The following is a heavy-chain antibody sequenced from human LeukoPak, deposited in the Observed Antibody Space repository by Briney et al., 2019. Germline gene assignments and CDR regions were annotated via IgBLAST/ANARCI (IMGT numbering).Heavy chain of an antibody. D-gene: IGHD3-22*01. J-gene: IGHJ4*02. CDR2: ISSSSSTI. CDR3: ARDYGYYDSSGYPHYYFDY. CDR1: GFTFSSYS. Sequence: GGSLRLSCAASGFTFSSYSMNRVRQAPGKGLEWVSYISSSSSTIYYADSVKGRFTISRDNDKNSLYLQMNSLRDEDTAVYYCARDYGYYDSSGYPHYYFDYWGQGTLVTVSS. V-gene: IGHV3-48*02.